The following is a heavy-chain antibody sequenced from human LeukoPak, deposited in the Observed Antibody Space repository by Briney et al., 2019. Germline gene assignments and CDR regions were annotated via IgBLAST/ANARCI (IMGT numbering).Heavy chain of an antibody. CDR3: AKGEGGSGSYINAFDI. CDR2: ISGSGSTT. CDR1: GFTFNSYA. D-gene: IGHD3-10*01. Sequence: RGSLRLSCAASGFTFNSYAMSWVRQAPRKGLEWVSAISGSGSTTYYADSVKGRFTMSRDNSKNTLYLHMNRLRGEDTAVYYCAKGEGGSGSYINAFDIWGQGTMVTVSS. J-gene: IGHJ3*02. V-gene: IGHV3-23*01.